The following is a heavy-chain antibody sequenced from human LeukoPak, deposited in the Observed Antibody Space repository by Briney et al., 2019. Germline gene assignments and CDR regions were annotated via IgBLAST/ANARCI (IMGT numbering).Heavy chain of an antibody. J-gene: IGHJ6*02. V-gene: IGHV4-30-4*01. D-gene: IGHD4-17*01. Sequence: PSEALSLTCTVSGGSISSGDYYWSWIRQPPGKGLEWIGYIYCSGSTYYNPSLKSRVTISVDTSKNQFSLKLSSVTAADTAVYYCASLRLRGSGMDVWGQGTTVTVSS. CDR1: GGSISSGDYY. CDR2: IYCSGST. CDR3: ASLRLRGSGMDV.